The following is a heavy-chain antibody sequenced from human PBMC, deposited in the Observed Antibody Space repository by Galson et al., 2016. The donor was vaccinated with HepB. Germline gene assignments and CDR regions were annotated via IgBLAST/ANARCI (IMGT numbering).Heavy chain of an antibody. CDR3: ARGGQWLVRSPGQIYAMDV. V-gene: IGHV1-69*13. CDR2: FIPIFHTP. Sequence: SVKVSCKASGVTFSNYAINWVRQAPGQGLEWMGGFIPIFHTPIYAQKFQGRITITADESTSTSYMELRSLKSGGTALYYCARGGQWLVRSPGQIYAMDVWVQGTTVTVSS. CDR1: GVTFSNYA. J-gene: IGHJ6*02. D-gene: IGHD6-19*01.